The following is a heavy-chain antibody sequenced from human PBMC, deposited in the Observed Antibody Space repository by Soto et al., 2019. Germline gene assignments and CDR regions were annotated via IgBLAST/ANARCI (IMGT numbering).Heavy chain of an antibody. D-gene: IGHD6-19*01. V-gene: IGHV1-69*13. CDR3: ARGQGHQGIAVAGWPFVY. CDR2: IIPIFGTA. Sequence: ASVKVSCKASGGTFSSYAISWVRQAPGQGLEWMGGIIPIFGTANYAQKFQGRVTITADESTSTAYMELSRLRSEDTAVYYCARGQGHQGIAVAGWPFVYWGQGTLVTVS. J-gene: IGHJ4*02. CDR1: GGTFSSYA.